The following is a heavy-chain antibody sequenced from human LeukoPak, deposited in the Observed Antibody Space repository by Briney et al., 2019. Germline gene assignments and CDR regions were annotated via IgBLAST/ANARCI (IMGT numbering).Heavy chain of an antibody. CDR1: GGSISSGSYY. D-gene: IGHD6-13*01. CDR2: IYTSGST. V-gene: IGHV4-61*02. J-gene: IGHJ6*03. CDR3: RAAAGVSDYYYMDV. Sequence: PSETLPLTCTVSGGSISSGSYYWSWIRQPAGKGLEWIGRIYTSGSTNYNPSLKSRVTISVDTSKNQFSLKLSSVTAADTAVYYCRAAAGVSDYYYMDVWGKGTTVTVSS.